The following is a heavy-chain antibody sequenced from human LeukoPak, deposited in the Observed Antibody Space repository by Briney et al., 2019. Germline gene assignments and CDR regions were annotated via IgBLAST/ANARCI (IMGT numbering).Heavy chain of an antibody. D-gene: IGHD3-22*01. V-gene: IGHV4-59*01. CDR1: GGSNNSYH. J-gene: IGHJ3*02. CDR2: IYYSGST. Sequence: SETLPLTCTVSGGSNNSYHWSWLRHPRGRGREGLGYIYYSGSTNYQPSLKSRVTISVDTSKNQFSLKLSSVTAADTAVYFCARARNYYDSSDYYYEGDAFDIWGQGTMVTVSS. CDR3: ARARNYYDSSDYYYEGDAFDI.